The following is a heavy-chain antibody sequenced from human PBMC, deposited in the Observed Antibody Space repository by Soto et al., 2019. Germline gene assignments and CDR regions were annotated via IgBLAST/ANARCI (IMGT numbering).Heavy chain of an antibody. CDR1: GGTFSSYA. J-gene: IGHJ6*02. CDR2: IIPIFGTA. CDR3: GWAVSYYYGMDV. V-gene: IGHV1-69*13. Sequence: SVKVSCKASGGTFSSYAISWVRQAPGQGLEWMGGIIPIFGTANYAQKFQGRVTITADESTSTAYMELSSLRFEYTAVYYCGWAVSYYYGMDVWGQGTTVTVSS.